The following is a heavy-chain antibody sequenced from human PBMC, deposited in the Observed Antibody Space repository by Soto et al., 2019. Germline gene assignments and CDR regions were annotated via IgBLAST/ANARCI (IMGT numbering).Heavy chain of an antibody. Sequence: EVQLVESGGVLVRPGGSLTLSCAVFGFMLSAFWGHWVRQAPGKGLVWVARVRGDGADSNYADSVKGRFTISRDNDRSTLYLQMTSLPVEDTAVYYCASDLVLGSGRLGHWGEGTLVTVSS. CDR3: ASDLVLGSGRLGH. D-gene: IGHD3-10*01. V-gene: IGHV3-74*01. CDR2: VRGDGADS. CDR1: GFMLSAFW. J-gene: IGHJ4*02.